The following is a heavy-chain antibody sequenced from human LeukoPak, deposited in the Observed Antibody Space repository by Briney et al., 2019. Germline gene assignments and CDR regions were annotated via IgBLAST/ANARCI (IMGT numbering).Heavy chain of an antibody. CDR1: GGSISSSSYY. D-gene: IGHD3-10*01. CDR2: IYYSGTT. CDR3: ARLIWGSGNFDY. Sequence: PSETLSLTCTVSGGSISSSSYYWGWIRQPPGNGLEWIGSIYYSGTTYYNPSLKSRVTISVDTSKNQFSLKLNSVTAAETAVYFCARLIWGSGNFDYRGQGTLVSVSS. J-gene: IGHJ4*02. V-gene: IGHV4-39*01.